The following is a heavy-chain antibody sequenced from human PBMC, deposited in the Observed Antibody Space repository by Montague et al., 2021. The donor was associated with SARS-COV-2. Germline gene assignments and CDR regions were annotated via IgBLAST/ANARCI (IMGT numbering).Heavy chain of an antibody. CDR2: TYYRSKWYD. J-gene: IGHJ6*02. Sequence: CAISGDSVAGNSATWNWVRQSPSRGLEWLGRTYYRSKWYDDYAVSVRGRVTINPGTSKNQFSLQLNSVTPEDTAIYYCTSGREGNYNVMDVWGQGTTVTVSS. V-gene: IGHV6-1*01. CDR1: GDSVAGNSAT. CDR3: TSGREGNYNVMDV. D-gene: IGHD1-1*01.